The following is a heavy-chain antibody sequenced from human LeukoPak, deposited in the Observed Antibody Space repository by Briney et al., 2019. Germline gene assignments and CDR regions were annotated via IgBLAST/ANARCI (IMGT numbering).Heavy chain of an antibody. D-gene: IGHD6-13*01. V-gene: IGHV1-2*02. Sequence: ASVKVSCKASGYTFTGYYMHWVRQAPGQGLKWMGWINPNSGGTNYAQKFQGRVTMTRDTSISTAYMELSRLRSDDTAVYYCARADPYSSSWLDYWGQGTLVTVSS. CDR3: ARADPYSSSWLDY. J-gene: IGHJ4*02. CDR2: INPNSGGT. CDR1: GYTFTGYY.